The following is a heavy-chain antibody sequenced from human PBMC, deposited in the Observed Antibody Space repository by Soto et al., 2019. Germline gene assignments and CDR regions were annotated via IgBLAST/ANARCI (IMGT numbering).Heavy chain of an antibody. Sequence: SETVSLTCTVSGGSISSYYWSWIRQPPGKGLEWIGYIYYSGSTNYNPSLKSRVTISVDTSKNQFSLKLSSVTAADTAVYYCARVEVPAAMDYYYYYMDVWGKGTTVTASS. CDR2: IYYSGST. CDR1: GGSISSYY. CDR3: ARVEVPAAMDYYYYYMDV. J-gene: IGHJ6*03. D-gene: IGHD2-2*01. V-gene: IGHV4-59*01.